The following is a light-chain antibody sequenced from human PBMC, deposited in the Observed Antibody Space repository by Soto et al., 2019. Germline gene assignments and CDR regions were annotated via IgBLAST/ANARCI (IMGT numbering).Light chain of an antibody. Sequence: EIVLTQSPGTLSLSPGERATLSCRASQSVSSTYLAWYQQKPGQAPRLLIYGASSRATGIPDRFSGSGSGTDFTLTISRPEPEEFAVYFFQQYGSLVLTFGGGTKLEIK. J-gene: IGKJ4*01. CDR1: QSVSSTY. CDR2: GAS. V-gene: IGKV3-20*01. CDR3: QQYGSLVLT.